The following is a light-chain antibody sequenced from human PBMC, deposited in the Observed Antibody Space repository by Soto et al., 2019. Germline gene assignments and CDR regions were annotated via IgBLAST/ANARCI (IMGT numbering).Light chain of an antibody. CDR2: AAS. V-gene: IGKV1-39*01. J-gene: IGKJ1*01. CDR1: QSINTY. Sequence: DIQMTQSPSSLSASIEDRVSITCRASQSINTYLNWYQQKPGKAPNLLIYAASSLQSGVPSRFSGSGSGTDFTLTISSLQPEDFATYYCQQSYSSPWTFGQGTKVDIK. CDR3: QQSYSSPWT.